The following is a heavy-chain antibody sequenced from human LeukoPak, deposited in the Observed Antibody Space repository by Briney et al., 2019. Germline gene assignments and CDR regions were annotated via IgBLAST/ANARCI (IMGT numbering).Heavy chain of an antibody. V-gene: IGHV4-34*01. D-gene: IGHD3-10*01. CDR1: GGSFSGYY. CDR2: INHSGST. Sequence: KPSETLSLTCAVYGGSFSGYYWSWIRQPPGKGLEWIGEINHSGSTNYNPSLKSRVTISVDTSKNQFSLKLSSVTAADTAMYYCARDLPPYGSGSRFLDYWGQGILVTVSS. CDR3: ARDLPPYGSGSRFLDY. J-gene: IGHJ4*02.